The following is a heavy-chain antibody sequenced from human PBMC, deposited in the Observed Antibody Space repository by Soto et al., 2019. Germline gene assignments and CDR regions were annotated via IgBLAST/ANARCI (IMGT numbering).Heavy chain of an antibody. J-gene: IGHJ4*02. V-gene: IGHV5-10-1*01. D-gene: IGHD3-22*01. CDR1: GYSFPSYW. CDR2: IDPSDSQT. CDR3: ARQIYDSDTGPNFQYYFDS. Sequence: PGESLKISCQGSGYSFPSYWISWVRQKPGKGLEWMGRIDPSDSQTYYSPSFRGHVTISATKSITTVFLQWSSLRASDTAMYYCARQIYDSDTGPNFQYYFDSWGQGTPVTVSS.